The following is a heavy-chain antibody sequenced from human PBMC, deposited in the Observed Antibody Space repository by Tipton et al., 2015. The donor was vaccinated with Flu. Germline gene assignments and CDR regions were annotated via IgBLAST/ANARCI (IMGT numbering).Heavy chain of an antibody. D-gene: IGHD1-26*01. CDR1: GESISNYY. Sequence: LRLSCNVSGESISNYYWNWIRQPAGKGLEWIGRIYSSGATNYNPSLKSRVTMSIDTSKNHFSLTLTSVTAADTAVYFCARGIVGDTVYVEYWGQGTLVTVSS. CDR2: IYSSGAT. J-gene: IGHJ4*02. V-gene: IGHV4-4*07. CDR3: ARGIVGDTVYVEY.